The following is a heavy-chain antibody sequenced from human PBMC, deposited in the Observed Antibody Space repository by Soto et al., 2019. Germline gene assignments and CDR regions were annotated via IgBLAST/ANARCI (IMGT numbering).Heavy chain of an antibody. CDR1: GYTFTSYG. D-gene: IGHD3-9*01. Sequence: QVQLVQSGAEVKKPGASVKVSCKASGYTFTSYGISWVRQAPGHGVEWMGWSSAYNGNTNYAQKRQGRVTMTTDTSTSTAYMELRSLRADDTAVDYCSRDPGLRSDYWGQGTLVTVSS. CDR3: SRDPGLRSDY. J-gene: IGHJ4*02. V-gene: IGHV1-18*01. CDR2: SSAYNGNT.